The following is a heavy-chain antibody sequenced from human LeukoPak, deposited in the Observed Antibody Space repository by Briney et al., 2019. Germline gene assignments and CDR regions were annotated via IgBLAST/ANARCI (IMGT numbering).Heavy chain of an antibody. CDR3: ARRAFEGVIDYFDY. J-gene: IGHJ4*02. CDR2: IYYSGST. Sequence: PSETLSLTCTVSGGSISSSSYYWGWIRQPPGKGLEWIGSIYYSGSTYYNPSLKSRVTISVDTSKNQFSLKLSSVTAADTAVYYCARRAFEGVIDYFDYWGQGTLVTVSS. D-gene: IGHD3-16*02. V-gene: IGHV4-39*01. CDR1: GGSISSSSYY.